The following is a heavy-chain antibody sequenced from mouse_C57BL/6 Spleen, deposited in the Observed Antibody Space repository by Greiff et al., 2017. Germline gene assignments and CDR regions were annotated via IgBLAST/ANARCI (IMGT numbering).Heavy chain of an antibody. V-gene: IGHV6-6*01. D-gene: IGHD2-5*01. CDR2: IRNKANNHAT. Sequence: EVMLVESGGGLVQPGGSMKLSCAASGFTFSDAWMDWVRQSPEKGLEWVAEIRNKANNHATYYAEYVKGRFTISRDDSKSSVYLQMNSLRAKDTGMYYCTSWSNYVRVAYWGQGTLVTVSA. CDR1: GFTFSDAW. CDR3: TSWSNYVRVAY. J-gene: IGHJ3*01.